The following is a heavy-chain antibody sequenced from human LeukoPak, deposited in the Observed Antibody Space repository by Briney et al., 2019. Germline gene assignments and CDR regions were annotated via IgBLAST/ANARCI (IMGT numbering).Heavy chain of an antibody. Sequence: SETLSLTCTVSGGSISSYYWSWIRQPAGKGLEWIGRIYTSGSTNYNPSLKSRVTMSVDTSKNQFSLNLKSVSAADTAVYYCTRDDFGIKTDWEDYYYMDVWGKGTTVTVSS. CDR1: GGSISSYY. V-gene: IGHV4-4*07. D-gene: IGHD3-3*01. CDR2: IYTSGST. CDR3: TRDDFGIKTDWEDYYYMDV. J-gene: IGHJ6*03.